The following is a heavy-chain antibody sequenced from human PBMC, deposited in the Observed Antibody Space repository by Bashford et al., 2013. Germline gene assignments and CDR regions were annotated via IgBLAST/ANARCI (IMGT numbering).Heavy chain of an antibody. CDR1: GFTFSSYS. V-gene: IGHV3-21*01. CDR3: ARLTAVAADGMDV. Sequence: GSLRLSCAASGFTFSSYSMNWVRQAPGKGLEWVSSISSSSSYIYYADSVKGRFTISRDNAKNSLYLQMNSLRAEDTAVYYCARLTAVAADGMDVWGQGTTVTVSS. J-gene: IGHJ6*02. D-gene: IGHD6-19*01. CDR2: ISSSSSYI.